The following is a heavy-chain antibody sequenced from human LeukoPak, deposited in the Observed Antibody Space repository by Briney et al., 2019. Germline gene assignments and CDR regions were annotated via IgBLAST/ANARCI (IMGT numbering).Heavy chain of an antibody. CDR1: GFNFSIYS. CDR2: ITRSSTTI. D-gene: IGHD6-19*01. Sequence: GGSLRLSCAASGFNFSIYSMNWVRQAPGKGLEWVSYITRSSTTIYYADSVKGRFTISRDNAKNSLYLQMNSLRAEDTAVYYCAKSSWGLAVAGWTFDYWGQGTLVTVSS. CDR3: AKSSWGLAVAGWTFDY. J-gene: IGHJ4*02. V-gene: IGHV3-48*01.